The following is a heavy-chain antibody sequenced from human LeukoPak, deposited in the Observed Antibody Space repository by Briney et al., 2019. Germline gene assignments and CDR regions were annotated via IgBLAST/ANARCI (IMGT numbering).Heavy chain of an antibody. Sequence: GSLRLSCAASGFTFSSYAMHWVRQAPGKGLEWVAVISYDGSNKYYADSVKGRFTISRDNSKNTLYLQMNSLRAEDTAVYYCAKGVRGGDCYWGQGTLVTVSS. J-gene: IGHJ4*02. CDR1: GFTFSSYA. CDR3: AKGVRGGDCY. CDR2: ISYDGSNK. D-gene: IGHD2-21*02. V-gene: IGHV3-30*04.